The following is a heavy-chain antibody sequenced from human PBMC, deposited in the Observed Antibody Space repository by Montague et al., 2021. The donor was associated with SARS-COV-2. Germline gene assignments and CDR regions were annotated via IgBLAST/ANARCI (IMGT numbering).Heavy chain of an antibody. D-gene: IGHD1-14*01. V-gene: IGHV6-1*01. CDR3: TQERGPGRTTWHYFDY. CDR1: GDSVSSHIAA. Sequence: CAISGDSVSSHIAAWNWIRQSPSKGLEWLGRTYYRSKWYNDYAVSVRSRITISPDTSKNQFSLQLNSVTPEDTAVYYCTQERGPGRTTWHYFDYWGQGPLVIVSS. CDR2: TYYRSKWYN. J-gene: IGHJ4*02.